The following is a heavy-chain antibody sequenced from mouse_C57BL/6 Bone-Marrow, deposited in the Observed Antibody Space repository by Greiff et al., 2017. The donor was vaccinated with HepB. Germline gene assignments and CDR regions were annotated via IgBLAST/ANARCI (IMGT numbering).Heavy chain of an antibody. CDR1: GFTFSSYT. J-gene: IGHJ2*01. CDR3: ARGWLLRGRDY. Sequence: EVMLVESGGGLVKPGGSLKLSCAASGFTFSSYTMSWVRQTPEKRLEWVATISGGGGNTYYPDSVKGRFTISRGNAKNTLYLQMSSLRSEDTALYYCARGWLLRGRDYWGQGTTLTVSS. V-gene: IGHV5-9*01. D-gene: IGHD2-3*01. CDR2: ISGGGGNT.